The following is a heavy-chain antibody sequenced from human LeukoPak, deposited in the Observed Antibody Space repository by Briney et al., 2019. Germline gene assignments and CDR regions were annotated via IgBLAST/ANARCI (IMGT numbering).Heavy chain of an antibody. Sequence: PGGSLRLSCAASGFTFSSYSMNWVRQAPGKGLEWVSYISSSSSTIYYADSVKGRFTISRDNSKNTLYLQMNSLRAEDTAVYYCARGGVVATGGAFDIWGQGTMVTVSS. J-gene: IGHJ3*02. CDR1: GFTFSSYS. D-gene: IGHD5-12*01. CDR3: ARGGVVATGGAFDI. V-gene: IGHV3-48*01. CDR2: ISSSSSTI.